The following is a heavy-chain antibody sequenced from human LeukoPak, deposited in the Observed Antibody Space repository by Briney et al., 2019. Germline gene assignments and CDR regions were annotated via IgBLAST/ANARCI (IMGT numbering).Heavy chain of an antibody. V-gene: IGHV3-66*02. CDR2: IYSDGDT. CDR1: GFTFSGNH. Sequence: QSGGSLRLSCVVSGFTFSGNHTNWVRQAPGKGLEWVSVIYSDGDTYYADSVKGRFTISRDSSRNTLSLQMNSLKPEDTAVYYCARDPRDGYGHFDYWGQGTLVTVSS. J-gene: IGHJ4*02. CDR3: ARDPRDGYGHFDY. D-gene: IGHD5-24*01.